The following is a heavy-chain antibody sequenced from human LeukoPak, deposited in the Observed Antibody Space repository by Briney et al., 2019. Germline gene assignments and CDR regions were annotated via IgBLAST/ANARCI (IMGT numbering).Heavy chain of an antibody. CDR1: GFTFSSYG. CDR2: ISGSGGST. J-gene: IGHJ3*02. V-gene: IGHV3-23*01. Sequence: PGGSLRLSCAASGFTFSSYGMSWVRQAPGKGLEWVSAISGSGGSTYYADSVKGRFTISRDNSKNTLYLQMNSLRAEDTAVYYCATSQNYYDSSVRAFDIWGQGTMVTVSS. CDR3: ATSQNYYDSSVRAFDI. D-gene: IGHD3-22*01.